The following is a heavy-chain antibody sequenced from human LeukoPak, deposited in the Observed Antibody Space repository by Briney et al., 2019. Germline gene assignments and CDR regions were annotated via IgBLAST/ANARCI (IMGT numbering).Heavy chain of an antibody. V-gene: IGHV1-18*01. CDR1: GYTFTSYG. J-gene: IGHJ4*02. CDR3: ARSPRIAAAGTGYYFDY. Sequence: WASVTVSCKASGYTFTSYGISWVRQAPGQGLEWMGWISAYNGNTNYAQKLQGRVTMTTDTSTSTAYMELRSLRSDDTAVYYCARSPRIAAAGTGYYFDYWGQGTLVTVSS. CDR2: ISAYNGNT. D-gene: IGHD6-13*01.